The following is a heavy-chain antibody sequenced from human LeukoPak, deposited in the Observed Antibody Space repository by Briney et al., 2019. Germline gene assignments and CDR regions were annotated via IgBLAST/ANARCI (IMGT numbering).Heavy chain of an antibody. J-gene: IGHJ4*02. CDR1: GFTFSSYG. V-gene: IGHV3-30*02. CDR2: IRYDGSNK. CDR3: TTEDYDILTGYPAGY. D-gene: IGHD3-9*01. Sequence: GGSLRLSCAASGFTFSSYGMHWVRQAPGKGLEWVAFIRYDGSNKYYADSVKGRFTISRDNSKNTLYLQMNSLRAEDTAVYYCTTEDYDILTGYPAGYWGQGTLVTVSS.